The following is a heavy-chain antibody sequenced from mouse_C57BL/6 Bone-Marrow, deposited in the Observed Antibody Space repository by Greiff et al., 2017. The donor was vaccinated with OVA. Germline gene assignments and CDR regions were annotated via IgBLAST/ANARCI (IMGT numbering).Heavy chain of an antibody. CDR3: ARDTGYGSSYEGYFDV. D-gene: IGHD1-1*01. CDR2: SRNKANDYTT. CDR1: GFTFSDFY. J-gene: IGHJ1*03. V-gene: IGHV7-1*01. Sequence: EVMLVESGGGLVQSGRSLRLSCATSGFTFSDFYMEWVRQAPGKGLEWIAASRNKANDYTTEYSASVKGRFIVSRDTSQSILYLQMNALRAEDTAIYYCARDTGYGSSYEGYFDVWGTGTTVTVSS.